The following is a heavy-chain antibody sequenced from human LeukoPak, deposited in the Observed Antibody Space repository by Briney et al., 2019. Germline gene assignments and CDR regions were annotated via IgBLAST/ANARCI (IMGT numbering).Heavy chain of an antibody. V-gene: IGHV3-23*01. Sequence: GGSLRLSCAASGFTFSNYAMSWVRQAPGKGLEWVSSITHSGGSTFYADSVKGRFTISRDNSKNTLFLQMNSLRAEDTAVYYCARDDYDSSTPYFFDYWGQGTLVTVSS. D-gene: IGHD3-22*01. CDR1: GFTFSNYA. CDR2: ITHSGGST. CDR3: ARDDYDSSTPYFFDY. J-gene: IGHJ4*02.